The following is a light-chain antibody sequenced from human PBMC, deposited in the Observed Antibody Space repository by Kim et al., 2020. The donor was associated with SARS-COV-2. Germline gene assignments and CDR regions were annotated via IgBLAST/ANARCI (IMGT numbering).Light chain of an antibody. CDR1: TGTIANNY. Sequence: GKTVTISCTRRTGTIANNYVQWYQHRPGSSPTTVIFEDNRRPSGVPDRFSGSIDSSSNSASLTISGLKTEDEADYYCQSYDASSVVFGGGTQLTVL. CDR2: EDN. CDR3: QSYDASSVV. V-gene: IGLV6-57*01. J-gene: IGLJ7*01.